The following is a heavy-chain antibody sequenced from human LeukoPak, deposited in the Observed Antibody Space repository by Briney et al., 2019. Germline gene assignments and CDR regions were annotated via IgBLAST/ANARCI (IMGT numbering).Heavy chain of an antibody. CDR3: ARQAGSSWHIFDY. D-gene: IGHD6-13*01. CDR1: GGSISSYY. J-gene: IGHJ4*02. Sequence: SETLSLTCTVSGGSISSYYWSWIRQPPGKGLEWIGYIYYSGSTNYNPSLKSRVTISVDTSKNQFSLKLSSVTAADTAVYYCARQAGSSWHIFDYWGQGTLVTVSS. V-gene: IGHV4-59*08. CDR2: IYYSGST.